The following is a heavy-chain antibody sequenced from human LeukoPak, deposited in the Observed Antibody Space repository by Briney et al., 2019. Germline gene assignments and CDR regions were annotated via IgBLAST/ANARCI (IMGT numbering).Heavy chain of an antibody. D-gene: IGHD6-6*01. CDR2: ISSSSSYI. J-gene: IGHJ3*02. V-gene: IGHV3-21*01. Sequence: GGSLRLSCAASGFTFSSYSMNWVRQAPGKGLEWVSSISSSSSYIYYADSVEGRFTISRDNAKNPLYLQMNSLRAEDTAVYYCARVDSSSGAFDIWGQGTMVTVSS. CDR1: GFTFSSYS. CDR3: ARVDSSSGAFDI.